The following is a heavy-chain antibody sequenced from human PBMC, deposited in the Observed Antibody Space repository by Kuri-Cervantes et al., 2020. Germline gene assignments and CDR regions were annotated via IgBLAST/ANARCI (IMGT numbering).Heavy chain of an antibody. CDR2: IYYSGST. V-gene: IGHV4-61*01. CDR3: AKDTGISRIVVMTSVAFDAFDI. CDR1: GGSVSSGSYY. J-gene: IGHJ3*02. D-gene: IGHD3-22*01. Sequence: SETLSLTCTVSGGSVSSGSYYWSWIRQPPGKGLEWIGYIYYSGSTNYNPSLKSRVTISVDTSKNQFSLKLSSVTAADTAVYYCAKDTGISRIVVMTSVAFDAFDIWGQGTRVTVSS.